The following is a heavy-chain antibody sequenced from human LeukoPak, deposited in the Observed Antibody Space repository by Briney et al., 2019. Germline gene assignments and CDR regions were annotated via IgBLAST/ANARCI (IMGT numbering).Heavy chain of an antibody. CDR3: ASVAVGFDY. CDR1: GGSFSGYY. CDR2: INHSGST. D-gene: IGHD6-19*01. Sequence: SETLSLTCAVYGGSFSGYYWSWIRQPPGKGLEWIGEINHSGSTNYNPSLKSRVTISVDTSKNQFSLKLSSVTAADTAVYYCASVAVGFDYWGQGTLVTVSS. V-gene: IGHV4-34*01. J-gene: IGHJ4*02.